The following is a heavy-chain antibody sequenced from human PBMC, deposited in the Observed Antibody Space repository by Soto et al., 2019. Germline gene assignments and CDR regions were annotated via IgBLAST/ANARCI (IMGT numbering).Heavy chain of an antibody. CDR2: INHSGST. CDR1: GRSFSGYY. Sequence: PSETLSLTCAVYGRSFSGYYWSWIRQPPGKGLEWIGEINHSGSTNYNPSLKSRVTISVDTSKNQFSLKLSSVTAADTAVYYCASSKFRTGRTIDYWGQGTLVTVSS. D-gene: IGHD2-15*01. V-gene: IGHV4-34*01. CDR3: ASSKFRTGRTIDY. J-gene: IGHJ4*02.